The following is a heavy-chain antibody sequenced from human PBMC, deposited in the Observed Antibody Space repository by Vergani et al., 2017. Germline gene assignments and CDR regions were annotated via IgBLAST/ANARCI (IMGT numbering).Heavy chain of an antibody. CDR1: GYSFTSNS. CDR3: ARAGYCTSTSCYSFSYYCMDV. D-gene: IGHD2-2*03. CDR2: INPMGGRT. V-gene: IGHV1-46*03. Sequence: QVQLVQSGAEVKKPGASVKVSCKASGYSFTSNSMHWVRQAPGQGLEWMGIINPMGGRTTYAQRFQGRVTMTRDTSTSTVYMQLNSLRFEDTAVYYCARAGYCTSTSCYSFSYYCMDVWGKGTTVTVSS. J-gene: IGHJ6*03.